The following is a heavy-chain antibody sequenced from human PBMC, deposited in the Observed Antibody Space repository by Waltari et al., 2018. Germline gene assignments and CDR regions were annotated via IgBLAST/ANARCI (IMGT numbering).Heavy chain of an antibody. D-gene: IGHD4-17*01. Sequence: EVQLVESGGGLVKPGGSLRLSCAASGFPLGRYSRTWVRQAPGKGLEWVSSISSSSSYIYYADSVKGRFTISRDNAKNSLYLQMNSLRAEDTAVYYCARDSGTVTLDYWGQGTLVTVSS. V-gene: IGHV3-21*01. CDR3: ARDSGTVTLDY. CDR2: ISSSSSYI. J-gene: IGHJ4*02. CDR1: GFPLGRYS.